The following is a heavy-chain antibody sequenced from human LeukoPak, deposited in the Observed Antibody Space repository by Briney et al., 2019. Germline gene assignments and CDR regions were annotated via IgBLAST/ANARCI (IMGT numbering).Heavy chain of an antibody. Sequence: PSETLSLTCTVSGGSMSSYYWSWIRQPPEKGLEWIGYIYYSETTNYNPSLKSRVTISVDPSKNQFSLKLSSVTAADTAVYFCARARPYYGAGWYFDLWGRGTLVTVSS. D-gene: IGHD3-10*01. CDR3: ARARPYYGAGWYFDL. CDR1: GGSMSSYY. CDR2: IYYSETT. V-gene: IGHV4-59*01. J-gene: IGHJ2*01.